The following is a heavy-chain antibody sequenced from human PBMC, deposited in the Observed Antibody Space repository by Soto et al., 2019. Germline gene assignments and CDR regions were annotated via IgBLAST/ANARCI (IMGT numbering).Heavy chain of an antibody. CDR1: GGSISSGDYY. D-gene: IGHD2-21*01. V-gene: IGHV4-30-4*01. J-gene: IGHJ5*02. Sequence: SETLSLTCTVSGGSISSGDYYWSWIRQPPGKGLEWIGYIYYSGSTYYNPSLKSRVTISLETSNSQFSLTLTSVTAADTAVYYCARLGAYYQSLDPWGPGTLVTVSS. CDR2: IYYSGST. CDR3: ARLGAYYQSLDP.